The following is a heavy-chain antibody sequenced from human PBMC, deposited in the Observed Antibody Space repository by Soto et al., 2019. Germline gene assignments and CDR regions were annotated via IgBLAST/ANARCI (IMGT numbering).Heavy chain of an antibody. CDR3: AKKYRGTYPFDN. V-gene: IGHV3-23*01. D-gene: IGHD1-26*01. CDR2: IAGSGGDI. CDR1: AFPFSSYA. Sequence: HPGGSLRLSCAASAFPFSSYAMAWVRQAPGRGLEWVSSIAGSGGDISYADSVKGRFTISRDNSKNTLYLQMDSLRAEDTAIYYCAKKYRGTYPFDNWGQGTLVTVSS. J-gene: IGHJ4*02.